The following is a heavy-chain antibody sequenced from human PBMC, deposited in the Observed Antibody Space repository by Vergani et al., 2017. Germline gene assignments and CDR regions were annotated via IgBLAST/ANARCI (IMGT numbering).Heavy chain of an antibody. Sequence: EVQLLESGGGLVQPGGSLRLSCAASGFTFSSYAMSWVRQAPGKGLEWVSAISGSGGSTYYADSVKVRFTISRDNSKNTLYLQMNSLRAEDTAVYYCAKAKIAVDYYYYGMDVWGQGTTVTVSS. J-gene: IGHJ6*02. D-gene: IGHD6-19*01. CDR2: ISGSGGST. V-gene: IGHV3-23*01. CDR1: GFTFSSYA. CDR3: AKAKIAVDYYYYGMDV.